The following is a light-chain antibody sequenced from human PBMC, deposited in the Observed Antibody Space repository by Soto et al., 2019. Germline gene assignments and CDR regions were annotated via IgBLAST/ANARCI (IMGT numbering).Light chain of an antibody. V-gene: IGKV1-33*01. CDR3: QQYDNFPLT. CDR2: DAS. CDR1: QVISKY. J-gene: IGKJ3*01. Sequence: DIQMTQSPSSLSASVGYRDTITCQASQVISKYSDWCQQKLGRAPKLLIYDASNLEEGVPSRFSGSGSGTDFTFTISSLQPEDIATYYCQQYDNFPLTFGPGTKVDIQ.